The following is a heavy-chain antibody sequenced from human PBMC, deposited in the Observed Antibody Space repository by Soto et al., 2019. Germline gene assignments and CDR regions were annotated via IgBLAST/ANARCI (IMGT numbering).Heavy chain of an antibody. Sequence: LRLSCAASGITFRRHSMSWVRQAPGTGLEWVSTIDPTGASPHYADSVKGRFTISRDNSRNTLDLQMNSLRAGDTALYYCVSWVSAHCDYWGQGTPVTVSS. J-gene: IGHJ4*02. CDR1: GITFRRHS. CDR2: IDPTGASP. V-gene: IGHV3-23*01. CDR3: VSWVSAHCDY. D-gene: IGHD3-16*01.